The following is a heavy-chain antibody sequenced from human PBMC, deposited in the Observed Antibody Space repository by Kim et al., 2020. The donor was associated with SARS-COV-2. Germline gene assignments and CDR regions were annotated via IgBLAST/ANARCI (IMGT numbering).Heavy chain of an antibody. CDR2: INPNRGGT. J-gene: IGHJ4*02. CDR1: GYRFTANY. CDR3: ARRGKNGNSLEIGY. D-gene: IGHD1-1*01. Sequence: ASVKVSCKTSGYRFTANYIHWVRQAPGQGLEWLGWINPNRGGTNSRHRGVTMTSDRSVNTTYMELTSLTPDDTAVYYCARRGKNGNSLEIGYWGQGTLV. V-gene: IGHV1-2*02.